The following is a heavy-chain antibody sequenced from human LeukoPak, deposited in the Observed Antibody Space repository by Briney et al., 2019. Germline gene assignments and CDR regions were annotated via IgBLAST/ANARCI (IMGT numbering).Heavy chain of an antibody. CDR2: ISGSSSYI. CDR1: RFTFRNYT. J-gene: IGHJ6*03. Sequence: KPGGSLRLSCAASRFTFRNYTMNWVRQAPGKGLEWVSSISGSSSYIYYADSVKGRFTISRDNAKNSLYLQMNSLRAEDTAVYYCARDDIVVVVPAGDYYYYMDVWGKGTTLTVSS. V-gene: IGHV3-21*01. CDR3: ARDDIVVVVPAGDYYYYMDV. D-gene: IGHD2-15*01.